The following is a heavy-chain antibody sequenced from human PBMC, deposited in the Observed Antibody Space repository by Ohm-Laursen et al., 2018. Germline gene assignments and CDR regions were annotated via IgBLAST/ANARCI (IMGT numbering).Heavy chain of an antibody. J-gene: IGHJ4*02. D-gene: IGHD5-18*01. Sequence: GSLRLSCSASGFTFSSHGINWVRQAPGKGLEWVSAISGSGGSTYYADSVKGRFIISRDNAKSTLYLQMNSLRAEDTAVYYCARAGYSYGYALHWGQGTLVTVSS. CDR2: ISGSGGST. CDR1: GFTFSSHG. CDR3: ARAGYSYGYALH. V-gene: IGHV3-23*01.